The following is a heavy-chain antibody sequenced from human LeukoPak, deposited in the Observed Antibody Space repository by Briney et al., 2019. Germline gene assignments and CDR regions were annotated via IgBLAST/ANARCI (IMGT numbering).Heavy chain of an antibody. CDR2: INHSGST. D-gene: IGHD3-22*01. CDR3: ARAAHYYDSSAYYYGPLDY. Sequence: PSETLSLTSAVYGGSFSGYYWSWTRQPPGKGLEWIGEINHSGSTNYNPSLKSRVTISVDTSKNQFSLKLSSVTAADTAVYYCARAAHYYDSSAYYYGPLDYWGQGTLVTVSS. V-gene: IGHV4-34*01. CDR1: GGSFSGYY. J-gene: IGHJ4*02.